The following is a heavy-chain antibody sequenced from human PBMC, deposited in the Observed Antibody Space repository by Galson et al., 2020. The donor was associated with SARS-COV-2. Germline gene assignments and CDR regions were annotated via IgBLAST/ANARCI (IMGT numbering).Heavy chain of an antibody. CDR2: TYSRSQWYN. J-gene: IGHJ4*02. CDR1: GDSVSGNSVA. D-gene: IGHD3-16*02. Sequence: SQTLSLTCAISGDSVSGNSVAWNWIRRSPSRGLEWLGRTYSRSQWYNEYAEALKSRLIINSDTSKNQFSLHLSSVTSEDTAVYYCARGTEGRGVIDDFDYWGQGTLVTVSS. V-gene: IGHV6-1*01. CDR3: ARGTEGRGVIDDFDY.